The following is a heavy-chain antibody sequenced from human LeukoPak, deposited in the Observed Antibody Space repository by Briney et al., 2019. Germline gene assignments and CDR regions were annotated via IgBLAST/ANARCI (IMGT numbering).Heavy chain of an antibody. CDR3: ARGMATIVSDAFDI. Sequence: GRSLRLSCAASGFTFDDYAMHWVRQAPGKGLEWVSGISWNSGSIGYADSVKGRFTISRDNAKNSLYLQMSSLKASDAAMYYCARGMATIVSDAFDIWGQGTMVTVSS. D-gene: IGHD5-24*01. J-gene: IGHJ3*02. CDR2: ISWNSGSI. V-gene: IGHV3-9*01. CDR1: GFTFDDYA.